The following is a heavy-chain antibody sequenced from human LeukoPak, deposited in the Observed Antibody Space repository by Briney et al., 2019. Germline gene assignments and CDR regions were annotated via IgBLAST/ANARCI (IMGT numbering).Heavy chain of an antibody. CDR3: ARMYYDSSSGSDY. D-gene: IGHD3-22*01. CDR2: INPNSGGT. Sequence: ASVKVSCKASGYTFTGCYMHWVRQAPGQGLEWMGWINPNSGGTNYAQKFQGRVTMTRDTSISTAYMELSRLRSDDTAVFYCARMYYDSSSGSDYWGQGTLVTVSS. J-gene: IGHJ4*02. CDR1: GYTFTGCY. V-gene: IGHV1-2*02.